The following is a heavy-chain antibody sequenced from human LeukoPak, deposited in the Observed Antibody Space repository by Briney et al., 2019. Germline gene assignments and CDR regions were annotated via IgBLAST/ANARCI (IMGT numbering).Heavy chain of an antibody. D-gene: IGHD3-3*02. J-gene: IGHJ3*02. CDR3: ARDRSIEDAFDI. V-gene: IGHV3-74*03. CDR1: GFTFSSYW. CDR2: INSDGSST. Sequence: VGSLRLSCAASGFTFSSYWMHWVRQAPGKGLVWVSRINSDGSSTTYADSVKGRFAISRDNAKNTLFLQMNSLSPEDTAVYYCARDRSIEDAFDIWGQGTMVTVSS.